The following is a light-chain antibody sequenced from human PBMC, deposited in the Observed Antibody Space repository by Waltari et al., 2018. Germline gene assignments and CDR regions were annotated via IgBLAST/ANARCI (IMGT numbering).Light chain of an antibody. J-gene: IGKJ2*01. CDR1: QTISIN. CDR3: QQSYKAPLT. Sequence: DIQMTQSPSALSASVGDRVAITCRASQTISINLTWYQQIPGKAPNLLIYGAVNLQDGVPSRFTGSGSGTDFTLTISSLHPEDFGTYYCQQSYKAPLTFGQGTKLQIK. V-gene: IGKV1-39*01. CDR2: GAV.